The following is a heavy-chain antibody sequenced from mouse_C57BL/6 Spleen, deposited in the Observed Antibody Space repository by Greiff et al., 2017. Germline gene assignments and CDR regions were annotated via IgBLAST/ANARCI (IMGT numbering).Heavy chain of an antibody. CDR2: IYPSDSET. J-gene: IGHJ4*01. D-gene: IGHD2-4*01. Sequence: QVQLQQPGAELVRPGSSVKLSCKASGYTFTSYWMDWVKQRPGQGLEWIGNIYPSDSETHYNQKFKDKATLTVDKSSSTAYMQLSSLTSEDSAVYYGAREDDYEPIRYAMDYWGQGTSVTVSS. V-gene: IGHV1-61*01. CDR3: AREDDYEPIRYAMDY. CDR1: GYTFTSYW.